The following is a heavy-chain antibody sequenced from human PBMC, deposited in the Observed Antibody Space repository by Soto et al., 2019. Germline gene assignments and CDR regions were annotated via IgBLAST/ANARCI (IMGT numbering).Heavy chain of an antibody. CDR2: TSPITGGA. Sequence: ASVKVSCKTSGYTFTAYYMHWLRQAPGHGLEWLGWTSPITGGAKYSHKFQGRVSMTRNTSITTAYMELTGLSTDDTAVYYCARSSGSYSKWFDSWGQGTLVTVSS. CDR3: ARSSGSYSKWFDS. J-gene: IGHJ5*01. CDR1: GYTFTAYY. V-gene: IGHV1-2*02. D-gene: IGHD3-10*01.